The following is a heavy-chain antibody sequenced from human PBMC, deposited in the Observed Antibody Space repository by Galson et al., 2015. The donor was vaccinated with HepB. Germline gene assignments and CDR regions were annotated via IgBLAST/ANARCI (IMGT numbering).Heavy chain of an antibody. CDR1: GFTFSSYS. CDR2: ISSSSSYI. CDR3: VSDSRLVQEALDY. Sequence: SLRLSCAASGFTFSSYSMNWVRQAPGKGLEWVSSISSSSSYIYYPDSVKGRFTISRDNAKNSLYLQMNSLRAEDTAVYYCVSDSRLVQEALDYWGQGTLVTVSS. J-gene: IGHJ4*02. V-gene: IGHV3-21*01. D-gene: IGHD6-19*01.